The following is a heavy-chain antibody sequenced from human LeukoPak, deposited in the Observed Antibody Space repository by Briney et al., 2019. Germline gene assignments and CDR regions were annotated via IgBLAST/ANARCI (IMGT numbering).Heavy chain of an antibody. CDR2: VNRGGVNT. CDR3: ARGIDGALDY. D-gene: IGHD3-10*01. V-gene: IGHV3-23*01. Sequence: GGSLRLSCAVSGFTFSGYPMIWVRQAPGKGLEWVSEVNRGGVNTYYPDSVRGRFTVSRDNSKNTLFLQMTSLRAEDTAIYYCARGIDGALDYWGQGTLVTVSS. J-gene: IGHJ4*02. CDR1: GFTFSGYP.